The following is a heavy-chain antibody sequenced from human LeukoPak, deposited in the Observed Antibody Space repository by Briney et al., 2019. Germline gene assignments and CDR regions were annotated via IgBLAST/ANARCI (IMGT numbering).Heavy chain of an antibody. CDR2: IRYDGSNK. J-gene: IGHJ6*03. CDR1: GFTFSSYG. D-gene: IGHD5-12*01. CDR3: AKGGGYEAQYYYYYLDV. V-gene: IGHV3-30*02. Sequence: QSGGSLRLSCAVSGFTFSSYGMYWVRQAPGKGLEWVAFIRYDGSNKYYADSVKGRFTVSRDNSKNTLYLQMKSLRAEDTAVYYCAKGGGYEAQYYYYYLDVWGKGTTVTISS.